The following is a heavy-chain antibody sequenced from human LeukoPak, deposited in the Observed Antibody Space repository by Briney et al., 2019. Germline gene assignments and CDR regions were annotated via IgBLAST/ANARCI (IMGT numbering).Heavy chain of an antibody. J-gene: IGHJ4*02. CDR3: ARDGRGSASSWYFYL. D-gene: IGHD6-13*01. Sequence: SSETLSLTCTFSGGSISSNYWSWIRQPAGKGLEWIGRIYTSGSTNYSPPLKSRVTLSVDTSRNQFSLRLSSVTAADTAVYYCARDGRGSASSWYFYLWGQGTLVTVSS. CDR2: IYTSGST. CDR1: GGSISSNY. V-gene: IGHV4-4*07.